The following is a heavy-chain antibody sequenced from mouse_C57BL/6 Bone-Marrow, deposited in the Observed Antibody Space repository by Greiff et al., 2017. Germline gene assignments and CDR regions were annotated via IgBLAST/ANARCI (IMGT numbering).Heavy chain of an antibody. CDR2: FHPYNDDT. J-gene: IGHJ2*01. D-gene: IGHD2-4*01. Sequence: QVQLKQSGAELVKPGASVKMSCKASGYTFTTYPIEWMKQNHGTSLEWIGHFHPYNDDTKYNEKFKGKATLTVEKSSSTDYMELSRLTSDASAVYDCARGGNYGGYYFDYWGQGTTLTVSS. CDR3: ARGGNYGGYYFDY. CDR1: GYTFTTYP. V-gene: IGHV1-47*01.